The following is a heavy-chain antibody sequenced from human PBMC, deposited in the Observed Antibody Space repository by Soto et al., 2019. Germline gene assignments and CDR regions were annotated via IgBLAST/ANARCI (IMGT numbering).Heavy chain of an antibody. J-gene: IGHJ4*02. Sequence: VNVTFKASGLTFTRSAVQWLRQARGQRGEWIGWSVVGSGNTNYARKFQERVTITRDMSTSTADMELSVLRSEDTAVYYCAAFIRSDSGSYHFDYWGQGTLVTVSS. CDR1: GLTFTRSA. CDR2: SVVGSGNT. D-gene: IGHD1-26*01. V-gene: IGHV1-58*01. CDR3: AAFIRSDSGSYHFDY.